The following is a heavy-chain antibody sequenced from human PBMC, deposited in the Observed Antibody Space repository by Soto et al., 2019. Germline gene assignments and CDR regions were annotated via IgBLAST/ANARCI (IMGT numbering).Heavy chain of an antibody. D-gene: IGHD3-10*01. Sequence: QVQLVESGGGVVQPGRSLRLSCAASGFTFSSYAMHWVRQAPGKGLEWVAVISYDGSNKYYADSVKGRFTISRDNSKNTLYLQMISLSAEDTAVYYCAIRWYYGSGSYFDWFDPWGQGTLVTVSS. J-gene: IGHJ5*02. CDR1: GFTFSSYA. V-gene: IGHV3-30-3*01. CDR2: ISYDGSNK. CDR3: AIRWYYGSGSYFDWFDP.